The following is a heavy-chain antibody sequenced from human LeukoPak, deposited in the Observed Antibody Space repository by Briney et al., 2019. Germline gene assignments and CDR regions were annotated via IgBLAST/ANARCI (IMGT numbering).Heavy chain of an antibody. J-gene: IGHJ4*02. CDR2: ISSSGDTI. Sequence: PGGSLRLSCAASGFTLSHYYMTWIRQAPRKGLEWLSCISSSGDTIYYADSLKGRFTVSRDNAENSLYLQMNSLRAEDTAMYYCARQGSEIDYRGQGTLVTVSS. CDR1: GFTLSHYY. CDR3: ARQGSEIDY. V-gene: IGHV3-11*04.